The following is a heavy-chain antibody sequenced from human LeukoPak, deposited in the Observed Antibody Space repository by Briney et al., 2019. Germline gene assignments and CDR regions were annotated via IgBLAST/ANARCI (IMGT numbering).Heavy chain of an antibody. CDR3: ARDPGATRLGVSGDPPDY. D-gene: IGHD1-26*01. CDR1: GCTFTSYG. Sequence: ASVKVSCKASGCTFTSYGISWVRQAPGQGLEWMGWISAYNGNTNYAQKLQGRVTMTTDTSTSTAYMELRSLRSDDTAVYYCARDPGATRLGVSGDPPDYWGQGTLVTVSS. V-gene: IGHV1-18*01. J-gene: IGHJ4*02. CDR2: ISAYNGNT.